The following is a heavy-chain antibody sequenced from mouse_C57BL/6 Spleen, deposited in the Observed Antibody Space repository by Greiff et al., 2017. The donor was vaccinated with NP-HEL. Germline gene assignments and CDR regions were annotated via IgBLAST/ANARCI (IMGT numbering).Heavy chain of an antibody. D-gene: IGHD4-1*01. Sequence: EVQLVESGGGLVKPGGSLKLSCAASGFTFSDYGMHWVRQAPEKGLEWVAYISSGSSTIYYADTVKGRFTISRDNAKNTLFLQMTSLRSEDTAMYYCATLTGTGWYFDVWGTGTTVTVSS. CDR3: ATLTGTGWYFDV. V-gene: IGHV5-17*01. CDR1: GFTFSDYG. CDR2: ISSGSSTI. J-gene: IGHJ1*03.